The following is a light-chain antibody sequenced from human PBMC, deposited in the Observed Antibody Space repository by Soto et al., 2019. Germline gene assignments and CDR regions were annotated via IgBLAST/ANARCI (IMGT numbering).Light chain of an antibody. Sequence: QSALTQPTSVSGSPGQSITISCTGNHTDIGTYDYVSWYQQHPGRAPRLLIYGVTTRPSGISDRFSASKSGLTASLTISGLQPEDEADYYCSSFTSDRIYVFVPGTKVTVL. CDR1: HTDIGTYDY. CDR2: GVT. J-gene: IGLJ1*01. V-gene: IGLV2-14*03. CDR3: SSFTSDRIYV.